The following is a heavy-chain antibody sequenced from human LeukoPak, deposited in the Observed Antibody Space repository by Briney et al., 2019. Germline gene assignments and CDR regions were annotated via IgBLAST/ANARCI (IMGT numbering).Heavy chain of an antibody. CDR3: ARDESPGDTNGCFDAFDI. CDR1: GFTFSRSW. V-gene: IGHV3-7*01. Sequence: AGGSLRLSCAASGFTFSRSWMTWVRQAPGKGLEWVANIHGDGSKIHYADSVKGRFTISRDNAKNSLYLQINGLRAEDTALYYCARDESPGDTNGCFDAFDIWGQGTMVTVSS. J-gene: IGHJ3*02. CDR2: IHGDGSKI. D-gene: IGHD2-8*01.